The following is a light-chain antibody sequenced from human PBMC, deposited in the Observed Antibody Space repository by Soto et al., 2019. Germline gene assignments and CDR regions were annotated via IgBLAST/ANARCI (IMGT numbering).Light chain of an antibody. CDR2: DAS. V-gene: IGKV3-11*01. CDR1: QSVSSY. Sequence: EIVLTQSPATLSLSPGERATLSCRASQSVSSYLAWYQQKPGQAPRLLIYDASNRATGIPARFSGSGSGIDFNLTVSSLDPEDFAVYDCQQPNNWTETFGQGTKVDIK. J-gene: IGKJ1*01. CDR3: QQPNNWTET.